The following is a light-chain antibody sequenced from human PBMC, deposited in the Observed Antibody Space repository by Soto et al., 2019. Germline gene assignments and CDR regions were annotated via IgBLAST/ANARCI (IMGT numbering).Light chain of an antibody. Sequence: EIVLTQSLGTLSLSPGERATLSCRTSQSVSSSSLAWYQQKPGQAPRLLIYGAPTRATGIPDRFSGSGSGTDFTLTISRLEPEDFAVYYCQQYGTSFWTFGQGTKVDIK. CDR1: QSVSSSS. V-gene: IGKV3-20*01. CDR3: QQYGTSFWT. J-gene: IGKJ1*01. CDR2: GAP.